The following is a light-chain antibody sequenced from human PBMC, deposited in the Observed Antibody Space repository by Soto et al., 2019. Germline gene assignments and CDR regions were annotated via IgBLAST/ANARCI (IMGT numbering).Light chain of an antibody. Sequence: DIQMTQSPSTLSASVGDRVTITCRASQSFSSWLAWYQQKPGKAPKLLIYKTSTLESGVPSRFRGSGSGTEFTLTISSLQPDDFATYYCQQYNTHPLTFGGGTKVEIK. V-gene: IGKV1-5*03. CDR1: QSFSSW. CDR2: KTS. CDR3: QQYNTHPLT. J-gene: IGKJ4*01.